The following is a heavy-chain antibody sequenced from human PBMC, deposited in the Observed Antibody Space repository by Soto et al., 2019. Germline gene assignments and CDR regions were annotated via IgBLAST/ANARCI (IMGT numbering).Heavy chain of an antibody. D-gene: IGHD3-22*01. CDR3: ARSGLALPYSASHWFAP. Sequence: ASVKVSCKSSGVSFNSYSIHWVRQAPGQRLQWMGWINAGSGNTKYSQDFQGRVTFTRDTAATTTFMELSSLRSEDTAVYYCARSGLALPYSASHWFAPWGHGTLVTVSS. V-gene: IGHV1-3*01. J-gene: IGHJ5*02. CDR1: GVSFNSYS. CDR2: INAGSGNT.